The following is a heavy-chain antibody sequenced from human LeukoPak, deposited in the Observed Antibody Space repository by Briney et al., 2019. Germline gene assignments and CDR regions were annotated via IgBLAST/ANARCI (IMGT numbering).Heavy chain of an antibody. Sequence: SETLSLTCTVSGGSISSYYWSWIRQPPGKGLEWIGYIYYSGSTDYNPSLKSRVTISVDTSKNQFSLKLSSVTAADTAVYYCARPYGAAGLDWGQGTLVTVSS. CDR3: ARPYGAAGLD. D-gene: IGHD4-17*01. CDR1: GGSISSYY. CDR2: IYYSGST. J-gene: IGHJ4*02. V-gene: IGHV4-59*08.